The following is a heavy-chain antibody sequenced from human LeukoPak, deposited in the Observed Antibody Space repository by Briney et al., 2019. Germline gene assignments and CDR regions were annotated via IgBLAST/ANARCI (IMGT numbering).Heavy chain of an antibody. CDR2: IYSGGPT. Sequence: GGSLRLSCAASGFTFSSDDMNWVRQAPGKGLEWVSLIYSGGPTSYADSVKGRFTISRDNTKNTLFLQMNSLRAEDTAVYYCATVVGASPDYFDYWGQGTLVTVSP. J-gene: IGHJ4*02. CDR1: GFTFSSDD. V-gene: IGHV3-53*01. D-gene: IGHD3-10*01. CDR3: ATVVGASPDYFDY.